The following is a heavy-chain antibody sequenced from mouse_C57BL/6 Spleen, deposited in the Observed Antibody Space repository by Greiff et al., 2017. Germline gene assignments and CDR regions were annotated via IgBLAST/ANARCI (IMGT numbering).Heavy chain of an antibody. CDR1: GFTFSDYG. CDR2: ISSGSSTI. J-gene: IGHJ4*01. D-gene: IGHD1-1*01. Sequence: EVQRVESGGGLVKPGGSLQLSCAASGFTFSDYGMHWVSQAPEKGLEWVAYISSGSSTIYYADTVKGRFTISRDNAKNTLFLQMTSLRAEDTAMYYCARDYGSSYDAMDYWGQGTSVTVSS. CDR3: ARDYGSSYDAMDY. V-gene: IGHV5-17*01.